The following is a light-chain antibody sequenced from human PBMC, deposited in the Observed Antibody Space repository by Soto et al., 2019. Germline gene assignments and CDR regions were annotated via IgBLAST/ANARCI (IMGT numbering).Light chain of an antibody. J-gene: IGLJ3*02. CDR3: YSYAGRNIWV. V-gene: IGLV2-8*01. CDR2: GVT. Sequence: QSVLAQPPSASGSPGQSVTISCTGSGSDIGAYNFVSWYQQHPGKAPKLMIFGVTERPSGVPDRFSGSKSGNTASLTVSGLQADDEAVYYCYSYAGRNIWVFGGGTQLPV. CDR1: GSDIGAYNF.